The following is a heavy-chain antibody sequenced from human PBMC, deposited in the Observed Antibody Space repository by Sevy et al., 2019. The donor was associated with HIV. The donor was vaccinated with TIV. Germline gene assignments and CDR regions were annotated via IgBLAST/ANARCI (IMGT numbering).Heavy chain of an antibody. V-gene: IGHV3-15*01. CDR2: IRSETGGGPT. CDR1: GLSFSNAW. Sequence: GGSLRLSFAASGLSFSNAWMAWVRQAPGKGLEWVGRIRSETGGGPTDFAAFAKGKFTISRDNPKKTLYLQMNSLKTEDTAVDYCAIDHRRDGMIVVPFEKWGLGTLVTVSS. CDR3: AIDHRRDGMIVVPFEK. J-gene: IGHJ4*02. D-gene: IGHD3-22*01.